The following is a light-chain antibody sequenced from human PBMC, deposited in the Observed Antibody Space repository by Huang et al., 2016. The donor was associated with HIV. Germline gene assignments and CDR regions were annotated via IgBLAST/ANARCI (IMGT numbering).Light chain of an antibody. CDR2: DAH. J-gene: IGKJ2*01. Sequence: VLTQSPATLCLAPGERATLTCGASPSVRHNYIAWDQRKPGLAPRRLIYDAHGRATGIPDSVSGSGSGTDFTLTISRLEPEDFAMYYCQQYSTSSYTCGQGTKV. V-gene: IGKV3D-20*01. CDR3: QQYSTSSYT. CDR1: PSVRHNY.